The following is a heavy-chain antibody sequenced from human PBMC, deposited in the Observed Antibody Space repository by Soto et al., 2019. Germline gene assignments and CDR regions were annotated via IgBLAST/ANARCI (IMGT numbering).Heavy chain of an antibody. CDR3: ARIGESRLSGSPRDYYYGMDV. Sequence: GESLKISCKGSGYSFTSYWIGWVRQMPGKGLEWMGIIYPGDSDTRYSPSFQGQVTISADKSIGTAYLQWSSLKASDTAMYYCARIGESRLSGSPRDYYYGMDVWGQGTTVTVSS. CDR1: GYSFTSYW. D-gene: IGHD1-26*01. V-gene: IGHV5-51*01. CDR2: IYPGDSDT. J-gene: IGHJ6*02.